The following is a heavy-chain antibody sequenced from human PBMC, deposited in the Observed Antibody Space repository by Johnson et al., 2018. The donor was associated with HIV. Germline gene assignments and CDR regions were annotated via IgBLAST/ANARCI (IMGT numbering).Heavy chain of an antibody. V-gene: IGHV3-15*01. J-gene: IGHJ3*02. CDR1: GFTFSNAW. CDR3: ARVRRREQKLDAFDI. Sequence: MLLVESGGGLVKPGGSLRLSCAASGFTFSNAWMSWVRQAPGKGLEWVGRIKSKTDGGTTDYAAPVKGRFTISRDDSKNTLYLHMNSLRAEDTAVYYCARVRRREQKLDAFDIWGQGTMVTVSS. D-gene: IGHD1-26*01. CDR2: IKSKTDGGTT.